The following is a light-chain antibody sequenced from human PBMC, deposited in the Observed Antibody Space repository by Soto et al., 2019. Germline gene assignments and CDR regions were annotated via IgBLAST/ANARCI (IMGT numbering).Light chain of an antibody. J-gene: IGKJ5*01. Sequence: ESVLTHSPATLSLTPGESATLSCRASQSVSTYLAWYQQKPGQAPRLLIYDASNRVTGIPARFRGSGSGTDFTLTISSLEPDDFGVYYCQQRSNWQITFGQGTRLEIK. CDR2: DAS. CDR1: QSVSTY. V-gene: IGKV3-11*01. CDR3: QQRSNWQIT.